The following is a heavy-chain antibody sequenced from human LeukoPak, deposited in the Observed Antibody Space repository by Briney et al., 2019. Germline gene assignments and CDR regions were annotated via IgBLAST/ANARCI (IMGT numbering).Heavy chain of an antibody. CDR2: INSSSSTI. J-gene: IGHJ5*02. CDR3: ARAKNPYCGGDCRWFDP. Sequence: GGSLRLSCAAPGFTFSSYSMNWVRQAPGKGLEWVSYINSSSSTIYYADSVKGRFTISRDNAKNSLYLQMNSLRDEDTAVYYCARAKNPYCGGDCRWFDPWGQGTLVTVSS. V-gene: IGHV3-48*02. D-gene: IGHD2-21*02. CDR1: GFTFSSYS.